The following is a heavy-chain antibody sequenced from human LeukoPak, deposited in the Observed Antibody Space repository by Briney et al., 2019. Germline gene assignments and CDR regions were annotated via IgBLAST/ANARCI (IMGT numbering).Heavy chain of an antibody. V-gene: IGHV3-23*01. CDR2: ISGSGGST. CDR1: GFPVSSNY. Sequence: QAGGSLRLSCAASGFPVSSNYMSWVRQAPGKGLEWVSAISGSGGSTYYADSVKGRFTISRDNSKNTLYLQMNSLRAEDTAVYYCAKGHSISYYDSSGYYAYWGQGTLVTVSS. CDR3: AKGHSISYYDSSGYYAY. D-gene: IGHD3-22*01. J-gene: IGHJ4*02.